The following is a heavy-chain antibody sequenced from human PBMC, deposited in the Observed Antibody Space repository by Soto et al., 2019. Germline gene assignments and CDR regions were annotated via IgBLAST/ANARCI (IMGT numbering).Heavy chain of an antibody. V-gene: IGHV6-1*01. D-gene: IGHD2-15*01. CDR3: ARDWYFLCSGGSCYSSDAFDI. J-gene: IGHJ3*02. CDR2: TYYRSKWYN. CDR1: GDSVSSNSAA. Sequence: SQTLSLTCAISGDSVSSNSAAWNWIRQSPSRGLEWLGRTYYRSKWYNDYAVSVKSRITINPDTSKNQFSLQLNSVTPEDTAVYYCARDWYFLCSGGSCYSSDAFDIWGQGTMVTVSS.